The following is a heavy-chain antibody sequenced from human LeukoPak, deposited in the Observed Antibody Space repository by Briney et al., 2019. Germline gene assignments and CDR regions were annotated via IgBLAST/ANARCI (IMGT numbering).Heavy chain of an antibody. J-gene: IGHJ6*03. Sequence: GGSLRLSCVASGLTFSSYWMSWVRQAPGKGLEWVANIKQDGGEKYYVDSVKGRFTISRDNSKNTLYLQMNSLRAEDTAVYYCAKSIAAAGNTWYYYYYYMDVWGKGTTVTVSS. D-gene: IGHD6-13*01. V-gene: IGHV3-7*01. CDR1: GLTFSSYW. CDR2: IKQDGGEK. CDR3: AKSIAAAGNTWYYYYYYMDV.